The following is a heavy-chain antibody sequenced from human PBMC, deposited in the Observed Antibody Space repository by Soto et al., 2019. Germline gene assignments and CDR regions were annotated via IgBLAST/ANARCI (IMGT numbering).Heavy chain of an antibody. Sequence: EVQLLESGGCLVQPGGSLRLSCAASGFTFSMFAMTWVRQAPGKGLEWVSAISGSGERTYYADSVKGRFTISRDNSKNTLSLQMINLRAEDTAVYFCAKEGAWRLNYYYYYMDVWGKGTTVTVSS. CDR2: ISGSGERT. D-gene: IGHD3-3*01. J-gene: IGHJ6*03. CDR1: GFTFSMFA. CDR3: AKEGAWRLNYYYYYMDV. V-gene: IGHV3-23*01.